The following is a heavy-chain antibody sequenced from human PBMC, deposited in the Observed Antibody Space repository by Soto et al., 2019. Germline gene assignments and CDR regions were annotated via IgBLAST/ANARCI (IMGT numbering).Heavy chain of an antibody. V-gene: IGHV4-34*01. Sequence: SETLSLTCTVYGGSFSGFYWTWMRQTPGKGLEWIGEINDRGTINYNPSLKFRVTISIDTSKRQFSLKLNSVTAADTAVYYCASSSFLRSGDLFHGLDVWGQGTTVTVSS. D-gene: IGHD3-10*01. J-gene: IGHJ6*02. CDR3: ASSSFLRSGDLFHGLDV. CDR1: GGSFSGFY. CDR2: INDRGTI.